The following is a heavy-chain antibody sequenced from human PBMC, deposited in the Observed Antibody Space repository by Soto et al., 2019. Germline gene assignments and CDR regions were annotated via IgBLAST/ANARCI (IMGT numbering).Heavy chain of an antibody. V-gene: IGHV1-69*01. CDR2: IIPIFGTP. CDR1: GGIFNTYA. D-gene: IGHD3-10*01. J-gene: IGHJ4*02. Sequence: QVQLVQSGPEVKEPGSSVKLTCKVSGGIFNTYAISWLRQAPGPGLEWMGGIIPIFGTPNYAQRFQGRVTITADESTSPAYMELSRLGADESAVYYWSRDRDYYGSGNYYNRIDFWGQGTLVSVSS. CDR3: SRDRDYYGSGNYYNRIDF.